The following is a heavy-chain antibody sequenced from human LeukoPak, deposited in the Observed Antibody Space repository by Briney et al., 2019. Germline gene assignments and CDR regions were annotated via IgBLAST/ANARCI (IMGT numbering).Heavy chain of an antibody. D-gene: IGHD1-26*01. J-gene: IGHJ4*02. CDR2: IKQDGSEK. CDR1: GFTFSSYW. V-gene: IGHV3-7*03. CDR3: TTVVGATPKLVDY. Sequence: GGSLRLSCAASGFTFSSYWMSWVRQAPGKGLEWVANIKQDGSEKYYVDSVKGRFTISRDNAKNSLYLQMNSLKTEDTAVYYCTTVVGATPKLVDYWGQGTLVTVSS.